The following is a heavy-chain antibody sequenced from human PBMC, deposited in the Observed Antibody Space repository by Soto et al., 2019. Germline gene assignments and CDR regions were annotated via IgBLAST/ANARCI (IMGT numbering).Heavy chain of an antibody. CDR2: IRSKGNNYAT. CDR3: SRQASAFWSGKPQYYMDV. V-gene: IGHV3-73*01. Sequence: EVQLVESGGGLVQPGGSLKLSCAASGFTFSGSALHWVRQASGKGLEWVGRIRSKGNNYATAYGAALKGRFTISRDDSKNTAYLQMNSLSTGDTAVYYCSRQASAFWSGKPQYYMDVWGKGTTVTVSS. CDR1: GFTFSGSA. D-gene: IGHD3-3*01. J-gene: IGHJ6*03.